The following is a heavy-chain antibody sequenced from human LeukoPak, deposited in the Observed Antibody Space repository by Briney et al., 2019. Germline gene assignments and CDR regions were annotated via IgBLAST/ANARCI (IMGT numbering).Heavy chain of an antibody. CDR1: GFTFSSYW. Sequence: GGSLRLSCAASGFTFSSYWMSWVRQAPGKGLEWVANIKQDGSEKYYVDSVKGRFTISRDNSKNTLYLQMNSLRAEDTAVYYCAKDQGSEWSYFDYWGQGTLVTVSS. CDR3: AKDQGSEWSYFDY. V-gene: IGHV3-7*01. CDR2: IKQDGSEK. D-gene: IGHD2-8*01. J-gene: IGHJ4*02.